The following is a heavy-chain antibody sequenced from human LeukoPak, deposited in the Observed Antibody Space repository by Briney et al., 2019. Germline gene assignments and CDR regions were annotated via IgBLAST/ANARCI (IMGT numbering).Heavy chain of an antibody. CDR1: GYTFTVYY. D-gene: IGHD3-3*01. J-gene: IGHJ6*02. V-gene: IGHV1-2*06. Sequence: ASVTVSCTASGYTFTVYYMHWERQTPGQGLEWMGRINPNSGGTNYAQKFQGRVTITADESTSTAYMELSSLRSEDTAVYYCARAPRTPDYDFWSDDYYYYGMDVWGQGTTVTVSS. CDR2: INPNSGGT. CDR3: ARAPRTPDYDFWSDDYYYYGMDV.